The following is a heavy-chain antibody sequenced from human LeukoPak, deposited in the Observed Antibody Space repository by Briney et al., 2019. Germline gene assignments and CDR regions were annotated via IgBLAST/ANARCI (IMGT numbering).Heavy chain of an antibody. V-gene: IGHV4-39*01. CDR3: ARHSRSAYTGYENAFDI. J-gene: IGHJ3*02. Sequence: SETLSLTCTVSGDSISSSSYCWAWLRQPPGKGLEWIGNIYNSANTHYNPSLKTRITMSVDTSKNQFSLKLNSVTAADTGIYYCARHSRSAYTGYENAFDIWGQGTMVTVSS. CDR1: GDSISSSSYC. D-gene: IGHD5-12*01. CDR2: IYNSANT.